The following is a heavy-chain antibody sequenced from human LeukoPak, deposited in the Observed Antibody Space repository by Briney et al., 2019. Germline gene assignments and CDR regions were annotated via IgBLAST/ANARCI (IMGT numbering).Heavy chain of an antibody. D-gene: IGHD2-15*01. J-gene: IGHJ4*02. CDR3: GRQGYIAAHYFLDF. CDR2: IYTTGTT. V-gene: IGHV4-4*07. Sequence: PSETLSLTCTVSSGSINSYYWGWVRQPPGKGLEWIGRIYTTGTTQYNPSLKSRVTMSIDTSTNQFSLNLRSMAAADTAVYYCGRQGYIAAHYFLDFWGQGTLVAVS. CDR1: SGSINSYY.